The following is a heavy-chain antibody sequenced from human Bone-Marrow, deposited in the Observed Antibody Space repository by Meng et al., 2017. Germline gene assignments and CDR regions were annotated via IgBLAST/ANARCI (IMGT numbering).Heavy chain of an antibody. J-gene: IGHJ6*02. Sequence: GESPKISCAASGFTFSSYAMSWVRQAPGKGLEWVSAISGSGGSTYYADSVKGRFTISRHNSKNTLYLQMNSLSAEDTAVYYCAKTYGSGSYYPHYYYGMDVWGQGTTVTVSS. CDR2: ISGSGGST. D-gene: IGHD3-10*01. CDR1: GFTFSSYA. CDR3: AKTYGSGSYYPHYYYGMDV. V-gene: IGHV3-23*01.